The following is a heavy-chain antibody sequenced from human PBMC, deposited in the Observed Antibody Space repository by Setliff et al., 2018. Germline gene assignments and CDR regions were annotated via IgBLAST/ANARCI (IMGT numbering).Heavy chain of an antibody. CDR1: EYTFTNYW. D-gene: IGHD5-12*01. CDR2: IFLADSDI. J-gene: IGHJ4*02. V-gene: IGHV5-51*01. CDR3: ARTLRYGGYLLAY. Sequence: GESLKISCKASEYTFTNYWIGWVRQMPGKGLEWMGIIFLADSDIRYSPSFQGHVTISADKSIRTAYLQWSSLKASDTAIYYCARTLRYGGYLLAYWGQGTLVTVSS.